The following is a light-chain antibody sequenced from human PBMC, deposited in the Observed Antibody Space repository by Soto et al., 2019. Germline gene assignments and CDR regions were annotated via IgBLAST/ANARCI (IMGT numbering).Light chain of an antibody. V-gene: IGKV1-39*01. CDR1: ESINSF. J-gene: IGKJ2*01. CDR3: QQSYSSPYT. Sequence: DIPMTQSPSSLSASVGDRVTITCRASESINSFVNWYQQKPGKAPKLLIYAASSLQSGVPSRFSGRGGGTDSTLTISSLQPEDFASYYCQQSYSSPYTFGQGTKLEIK. CDR2: AAS.